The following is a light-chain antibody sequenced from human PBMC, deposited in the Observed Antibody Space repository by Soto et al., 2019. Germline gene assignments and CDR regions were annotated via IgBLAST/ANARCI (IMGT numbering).Light chain of an antibody. V-gene: IGKV1-9*01. Sequence: IQLTPSPSSLSASVGDRVTITCRASPAIASFLAWYQQKPGTAPKLLIYGASTLQSVVPSRFSGSRSGTDYTLTIASLQPEDFATYYCQQLNGSPWTFGQGTKVEIK. CDR3: QQLNGSPWT. CDR2: GAS. J-gene: IGKJ1*01. CDR1: PAIASF.